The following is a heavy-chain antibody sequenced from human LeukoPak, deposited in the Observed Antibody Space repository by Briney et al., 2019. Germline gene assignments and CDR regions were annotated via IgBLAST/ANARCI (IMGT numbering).Heavy chain of an antibody. V-gene: IGHV1-2*02. CDR3: ARGSRPVYNLLTGKRYFDY. CDR1: GYTFTDYF. D-gene: IGHD3-9*01. CDR2: INPKSGGT. Sequence: ASVKVSCKASGYTFTDYFMNWVRQAPGQGLEWMGWINPKSGGTVYAQKFRGRLTMTRDMSTSTVYMELSSLRSEDTAVYYCARGSRPVYNLLTGKRYFDYWGQGTLLTVSS. J-gene: IGHJ4*02.